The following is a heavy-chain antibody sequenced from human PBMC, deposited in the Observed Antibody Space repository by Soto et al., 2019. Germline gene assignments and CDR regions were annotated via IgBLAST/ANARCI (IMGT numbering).Heavy chain of an antibody. CDR2: ISYDGSNK. V-gene: IGHV3-30*18. CDR3: AEETDEWLLDY. J-gene: IGHJ4*02. CDR1: GFTFSSYG. Sequence: QVQLVESGGGVVQPGRSLRLSCAASGFTFSSYGMHWVRQAPGKGLEWVAVISYDGSNKYYADSVKGRFTISRDNSKNTLYLQMNSLRAQDTAVYYCAEETDEWLLDYWGQGTLVTVSS. D-gene: IGHD6-19*01.